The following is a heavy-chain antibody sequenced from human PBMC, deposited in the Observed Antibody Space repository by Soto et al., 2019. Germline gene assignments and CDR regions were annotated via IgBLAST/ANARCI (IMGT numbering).Heavy chain of an antibody. D-gene: IGHD4-17*01. J-gene: IGHJ6*02. Sequence: QVQLVQSGAEVRKPGSSVKVSCKASGGTFSSYAINWVRQAPGQGLEWMGGIIPIFRTTNYAQKFQGRVTIIADESTSTAYMELSSLRSDDTAIYYCAGHPHGDYVDYYYDVDVWGQGTTVTVSS. V-gene: IGHV1-69*01. CDR3: AGHPHGDYVDYYYDVDV. CDR2: IIPIFRTT. CDR1: GGTFSSYA.